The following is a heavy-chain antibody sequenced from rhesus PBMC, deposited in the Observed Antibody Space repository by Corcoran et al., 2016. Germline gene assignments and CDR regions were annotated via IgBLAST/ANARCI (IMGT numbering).Heavy chain of an antibody. CDR2: IYGSSVST. D-gene: IGHD1-20*01. V-gene: IGHV4-160*01. CDR3: ARGYSWNNPFDY. CDR1: GLSISSNY. J-gene: IGHJ4*01. Sequence: QVQLQESGRGLVKPSESLALTCAASGLSISSNYWSRIRPPPGKGMEWIGYIYGSSVSTYYNPSLKSRITISTDTSKNQFSLKLSSVTAADTAVYYCARGYSWNNPFDYWGQGVLVTVSS.